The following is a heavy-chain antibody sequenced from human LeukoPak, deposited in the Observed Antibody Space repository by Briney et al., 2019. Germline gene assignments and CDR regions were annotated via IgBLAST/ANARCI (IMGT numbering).Heavy chain of an antibody. V-gene: IGHV3-9*01. CDR3: AKDGRYCSGGSCFLPEYFQH. Sequence: GGSLRLSCAASGFNFSIYAMHWVRQAPGKGLEWVSGISWNSGSIGYADSVKGRFTISRDNAKNSLYLQMNSLRAEDTALYYCAKDGRYCSGGSCFLPEYFQHWGQGTLVTVSS. CDR2: ISWNSGSI. CDR1: GFNFSIYA. J-gene: IGHJ1*01. D-gene: IGHD2-15*01.